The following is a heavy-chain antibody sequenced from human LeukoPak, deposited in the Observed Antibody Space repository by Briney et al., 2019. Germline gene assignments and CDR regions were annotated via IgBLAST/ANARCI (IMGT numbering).Heavy chain of an antibody. Sequence: GGSLRLSCAASGFTVSSNYMGWVRQAPGKGPEWVSVIYSGGFTSYADSVKGRFTMSRDSSKNTLYLQMNSLRAEDTAVYYCYGIRLGDGFDIWGQRTMLIVSS. CDR1: GFTVSSNY. V-gene: IGHV3-53*01. CDR2: IYSGGFT. J-gene: IGHJ3*02. D-gene: IGHD3-16*01. CDR3: YGIRLGDGFDI.